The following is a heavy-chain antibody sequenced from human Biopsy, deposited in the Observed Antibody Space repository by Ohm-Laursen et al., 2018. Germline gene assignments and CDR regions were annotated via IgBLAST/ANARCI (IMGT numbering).Heavy chain of an antibody. Sequence: GSLRLSCAASGFTFSSYAMTWFRQAPGKGLEWVSTISGNSDIIYDTDSVKGRFTISRDNSKNTLYLLMNSLRADDTAVYYCALAAAQTVTHFDYWGQGTLVTVSS. D-gene: IGHD4-17*01. CDR1: GFTFSSYA. CDR3: ALAAAQTVTHFDY. J-gene: IGHJ4*02. CDR2: ISGNSDII. V-gene: IGHV3-23*01.